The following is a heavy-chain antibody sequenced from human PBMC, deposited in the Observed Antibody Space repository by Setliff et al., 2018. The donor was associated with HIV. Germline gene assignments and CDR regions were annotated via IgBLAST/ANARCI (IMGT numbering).Heavy chain of an antibody. CDR3: ANLIGEADTPY. CDR2: IYNDGSKK. D-gene: IGHD6-13*01. J-gene: IGHJ4*02. V-gene: IGHV3-33*06. CDR1: GFTFSYYG. Sequence: PGGSLRLSCAASGFTFSYYGMYWVRQAPGKGLEWVALIYNDGSKKYYADSVKGRFTISRDNSKNTLYLQMNSLSAEDTALYYCANLIGEADTPYWGQGTLVTVS.